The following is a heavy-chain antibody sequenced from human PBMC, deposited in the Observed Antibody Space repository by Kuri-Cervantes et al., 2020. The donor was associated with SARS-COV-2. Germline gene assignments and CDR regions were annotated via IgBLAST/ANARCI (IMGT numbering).Heavy chain of an antibody. D-gene: IGHD2-15*01. V-gene: IGHV4-39*01. CDR3: ASHVVQWWTI. Sequence: GSLRLSCTVSDDSISDYTYYWGWLRQPPGQGLEWLGSVHYTGTIYYNPSLRSRVTVSVDASKNQVSLKVTSVTAADTAVYYCASHVVQWWTIWGQGTLVTVSS. J-gene: IGHJ4*02. CDR2: VHYTGTI. CDR1: DDSISDYTYY.